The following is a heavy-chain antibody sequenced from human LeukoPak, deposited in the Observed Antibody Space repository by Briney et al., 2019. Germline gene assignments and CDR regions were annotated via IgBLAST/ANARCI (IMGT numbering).Heavy chain of an antibody. CDR2: INHSGST. CDR3: ARGPRIAARFDFDY. Sequence: PSETLSLTCTVYGVSFSDYYWSWIRQPPGKGLEWIGEINHSGSTNYNPSLKSRVTISVDTSKNQFSLKLSSVTAADTAVYYCARGPRIAARFDFDYWGQGTLVTVSS. CDR1: GVSFSDYY. J-gene: IGHJ4*02. V-gene: IGHV4-34*01. D-gene: IGHD6-6*01.